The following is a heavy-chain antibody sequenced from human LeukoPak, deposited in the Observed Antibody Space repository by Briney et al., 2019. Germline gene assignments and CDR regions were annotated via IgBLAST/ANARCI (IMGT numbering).Heavy chain of an antibody. V-gene: IGHV3-23*01. CDR3: ARDKYYYGSGSSYYYYYMDV. D-gene: IGHD3-10*01. Sequence: PGGSLRLSCAASGFTFSSYGMSWVRQAPGKGLEWVSAISGSGGSTYYADSVKGRFTISRDNSKNTLYLQMNSLRAEDTAVYYCARDKYYYGSGSSYYYYYMDVWGKGTTVTVSS. CDR2: ISGSGGST. CDR1: GFTFSSYG. J-gene: IGHJ6*03.